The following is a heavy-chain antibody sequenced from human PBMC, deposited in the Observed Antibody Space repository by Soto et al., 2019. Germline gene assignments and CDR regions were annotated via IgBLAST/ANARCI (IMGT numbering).Heavy chain of an antibody. V-gene: IGHV3-23*01. J-gene: IGHJ4*02. Sequence: GGSLRLSCAASGFTFSSYAMSWFRQAPGEGLEWVSAISGSGGSTYYADSVKGRFTISRDNSKNTLYLQMNSLRAEDTAVYYCARGLIQLWSRSDYGDYVFYYWGQGTLVTVSS. D-gene: IGHD4-17*01. CDR2: ISGSGGST. CDR3: ARGLIQLWSRSDYGDYVFYY. CDR1: GFTFSSYA.